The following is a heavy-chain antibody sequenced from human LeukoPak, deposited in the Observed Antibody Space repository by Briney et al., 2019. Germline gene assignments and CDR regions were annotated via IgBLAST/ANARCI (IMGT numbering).Heavy chain of an antibody. J-gene: IGHJ4*02. CDR2: ISSSGSLI. D-gene: IGHD3-22*01. V-gene: IGHV3-48*03. CDR1: GFTFSSYE. Sequence: PGGSLRLSCAASGFTFSSYEMNWVSQAPGKGLEWVSYISSSGSLIYYADSVKGRFTISRDNAKNSLYLQMNSLRAEDTAVYYCAREMGYYDSSGYYYWGQGTLVIVSS. CDR3: AREMGYYDSSGYYY.